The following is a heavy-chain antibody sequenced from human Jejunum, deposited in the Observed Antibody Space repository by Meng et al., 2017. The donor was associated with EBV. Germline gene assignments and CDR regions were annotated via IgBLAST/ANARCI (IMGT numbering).Heavy chain of an antibody. CDR2: ISRSGTTI. D-gene: IGHD4-17*01. V-gene: IGHV3-11*01. CDR3: ARGAVLSLRSQFDP. CDR1: GFSFSDYY. Sequence: RLGMGGGLVRPGGSLTPSCAAFGFSFSDYYMIWFRQAPGRGLGWVSYISRSGTTIFYADSVQGRFTISRNNAKNSLFLQMRILRVEDTAVYYFARGAVLSLRSQFDPWGQGTLVTVSS. J-gene: IGHJ5*02.